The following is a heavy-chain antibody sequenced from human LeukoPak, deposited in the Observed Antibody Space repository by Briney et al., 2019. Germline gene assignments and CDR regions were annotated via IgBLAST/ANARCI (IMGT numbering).Heavy chain of an antibody. CDR1: GGSFSGYY. CDR3: ARATTYYDFWTDLGTVYYYYMDV. Sequence: SETLSLTCAVYGGSFSGYYWSWIRQPPGKGLEWIGEINHSGSTNYNPSLKSRVTISVDTSKNQFSLKLSSVTAADTAVYYCARATTYYDFWTDLGTVYYYYMDVWGKGTTVTVSS. CDR2: INHSGST. V-gene: IGHV4-34*01. J-gene: IGHJ6*03. D-gene: IGHD3-3*01.